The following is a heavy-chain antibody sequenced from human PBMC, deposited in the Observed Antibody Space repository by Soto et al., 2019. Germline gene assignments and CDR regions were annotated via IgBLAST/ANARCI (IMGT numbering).Heavy chain of an antibody. J-gene: IGHJ5*02. CDR3: ARDAVRFQNRFDP. CDR1: GYTFTSYA. D-gene: IGHD3-3*01. CDR2: KNAGNVNT. V-gene: IGHV1-3*01. Sequence: ASVLRSCKASGYTFTSYAMHSVRQTPGKRREWRGGKNAGNVNTKNSQKFQGRVTITGNTSASTAYMELSSLRSEDTAVYYWARDAVRFQNRFDPWGQETLVTVSS.